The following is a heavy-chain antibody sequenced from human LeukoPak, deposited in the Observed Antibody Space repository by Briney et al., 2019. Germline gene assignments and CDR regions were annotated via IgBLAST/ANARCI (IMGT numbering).Heavy chain of an antibody. CDR2: INPNRGGT. CDR3: ARTARSGLFDY. Sequence: GASVKVSCKASGYTFTGYYMHWVRQAPGQGLEWMGWINPNRGGTNYAQKFQGRVTMTRDTSISTAYMELSRLRSDDTAVYYCARTARSGLFDYWGQGTLVTVSS. CDR1: GYTFTGYY. D-gene: IGHD3-3*01. J-gene: IGHJ4*02. V-gene: IGHV1-2*02.